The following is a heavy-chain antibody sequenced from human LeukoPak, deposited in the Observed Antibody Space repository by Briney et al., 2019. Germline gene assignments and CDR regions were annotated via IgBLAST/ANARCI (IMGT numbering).Heavy chain of an antibody. Sequence: SETLSLTCTVSGGSISSYYWSWIRQPPGKGLEWIGEINHSGSTNYNPSLKSRVTISVDTSKNQFSLKLSSVTAADTAVYYCARHSGLRYFDWLLHGPRFRQNWFDPWGQGTLVTVSS. CDR2: INHSGST. J-gene: IGHJ5*02. CDR3: ARHSGLRYFDWLLHGPRFRQNWFDP. D-gene: IGHD3-9*01. CDR1: GGSISSYY. V-gene: IGHV4-34*01.